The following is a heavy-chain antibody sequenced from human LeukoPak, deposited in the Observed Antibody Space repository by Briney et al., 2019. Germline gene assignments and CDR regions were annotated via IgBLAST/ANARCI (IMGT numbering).Heavy chain of an antibody. Sequence: SETLSLTCTVSGGSISSSSYYRGWIRQPPGKGLEWIGSIYYSGSTYYNPSLKSRVTISVDTSKNQFSPKLSSVTAADTAVYYCASQYSSSWGQGTLVTVSS. J-gene: IGHJ4*02. CDR2: IYYSGST. V-gene: IGHV4-39*01. D-gene: IGHD6-13*01. CDR3: ASQYSSS. CDR1: GGSISSSSYY.